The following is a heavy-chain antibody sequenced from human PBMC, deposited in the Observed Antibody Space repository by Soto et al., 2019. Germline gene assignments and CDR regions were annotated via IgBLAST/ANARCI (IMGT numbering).Heavy chain of an antibody. D-gene: IGHD3-22*01. Sequence: WWSWVRQSPGKGLEWMGIIYPGDSDTRYSPSFQGQVTISADKSISTAYLQWSSLKASDTAMYYCARALSDDSSGVFDYWGQGTLVTVSS. J-gene: IGHJ4*02. CDR3: ARALSDDSSGVFDY. CDR1: W. CDR2: IYPGDSDT. V-gene: IGHV5-51*01.